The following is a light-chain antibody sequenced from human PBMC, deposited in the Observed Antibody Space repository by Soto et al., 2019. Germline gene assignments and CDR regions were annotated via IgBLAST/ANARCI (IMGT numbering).Light chain of an antibody. CDR1: QSVSTN. V-gene: IGKV3-15*01. CDR3: QQYNSWRPWT. CDR2: GAS. Sequence: EVAMTQSPATLSVSPRERATLSCRASQSVSTNLAWYQQTPGQAPRLLIYGASTRATGIPARFSGSGSGTEFTLTISTLRSEECAVYYWQQYNSWRPWTFGEGTKVEI. J-gene: IGKJ1*01.